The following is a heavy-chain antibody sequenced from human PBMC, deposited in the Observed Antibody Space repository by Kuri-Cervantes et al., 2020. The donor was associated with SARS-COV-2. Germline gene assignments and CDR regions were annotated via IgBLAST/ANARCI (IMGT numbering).Heavy chain of an antibody. V-gene: IGHV6-1*01. CDR3: ARGTNWPPDGWFDP. D-gene: IGHD7-27*01. Sequence: SQTLSLTCATSGDSFSSKIAAWNWIRQSPSRGLEWLGRTYYRSKRYDDYAVSVKSRISINPDTSKNQFTLHLNPVTPEDTAVYYCARGTNWPPDGWFDPWGQGTLVTVSS. J-gene: IGHJ5*02. CDR2: TYYRSKRYD. CDR1: GDSFSSKIAA.